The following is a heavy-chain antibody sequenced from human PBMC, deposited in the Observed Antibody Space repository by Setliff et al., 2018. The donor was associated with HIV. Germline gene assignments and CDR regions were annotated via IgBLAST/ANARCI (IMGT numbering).Heavy chain of an antibody. CDR1: DNSINSGYY. CDR2: IYHSGAS. Sequence: SETLSLTCTVSDNSINSGYYWGWIRQPPGKGLEWIGTIYHSGASYYNPSLKSRVTISVHTSKNQFSLTLNSVTAADTAMYFCARTNWPKGELQPFDVWGQGTMVTVSS. V-gene: IGHV4-38-2*02. J-gene: IGHJ3*01. D-gene: IGHD1-7*01. CDR3: ARTNWPKGELQPFDV.